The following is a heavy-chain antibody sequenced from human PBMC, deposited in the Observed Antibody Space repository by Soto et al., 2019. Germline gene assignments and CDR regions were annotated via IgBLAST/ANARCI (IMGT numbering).Heavy chain of an antibody. CDR3: AKDILGCRPFSGGDCPQGYYFDY. Sequence: GGSLRLSCAASGFTFSSYAMSWVRQAPGKGLEWVSAISGSGGSTYYADSVKGRFTISRDNSKSTLYLQMNSLRAEDTAVYYCAKDILGCRPFSGGDCPQGYYFDYWGQGTLVTVSS. D-gene: IGHD2-21*02. CDR2: ISGSGGST. J-gene: IGHJ4*02. CDR1: GFTFSSYA. V-gene: IGHV3-23*01.